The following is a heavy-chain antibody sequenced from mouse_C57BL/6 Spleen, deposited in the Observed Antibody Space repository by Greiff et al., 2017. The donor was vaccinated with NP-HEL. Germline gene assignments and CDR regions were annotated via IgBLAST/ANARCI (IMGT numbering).Heavy chain of an antibody. Sequence: QVQLQQPGAELVRPGSSVKLSCKASGYTFTSYWMHWVKQRPIQGLEWIGNIDPSDSETHYNQKFKDKATLTVDKSSSTAYRQLSSLTSEDSAVYYCARGDYYGSRYWYFDVWGTGTTVTVSS. V-gene: IGHV1-52*01. J-gene: IGHJ1*03. CDR2: IDPSDSET. CDR3: ARGDYYGSRYWYFDV. CDR1: GYTFTSYW. D-gene: IGHD1-1*01.